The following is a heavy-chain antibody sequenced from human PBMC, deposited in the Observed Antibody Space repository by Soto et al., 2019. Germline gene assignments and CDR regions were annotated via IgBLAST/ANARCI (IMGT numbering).Heavy chain of an antibody. Sequence: GASLKISCKGSGYSFTSYWISWVRQMPGKGLEWMGRIDPSDSYTNYSPSFQGHVTISADKSISTAYLQWSSLKASDTAMYYCARRVGHGDYVLYYFDYWGQGTLVTVSS. CDR3: ARRVGHGDYVLYYFDY. CDR2: IDPSDSYT. V-gene: IGHV5-10-1*01. J-gene: IGHJ4*02. CDR1: GYSFTSYW. D-gene: IGHD4-17*01.